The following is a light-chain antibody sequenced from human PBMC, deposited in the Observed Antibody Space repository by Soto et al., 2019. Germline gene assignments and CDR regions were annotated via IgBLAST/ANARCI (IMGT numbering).Light chain of an antibody. CDR3: QQYNTWRSST. V-gene: IGKV3-15*01. CDR2: DTS. CDR1: QSVSNK. Sequence: EIVMTQAPATLSVSPGERATLSCRASQSVSNKLAWYQHKPGQAPRVLIYDTSTRAAGIPARFSGSGSGTDFTLTISSLQSEDFAFYYCQQYNTWRSSTVGQGPRLESK. J-gene: IGKJ5*01.